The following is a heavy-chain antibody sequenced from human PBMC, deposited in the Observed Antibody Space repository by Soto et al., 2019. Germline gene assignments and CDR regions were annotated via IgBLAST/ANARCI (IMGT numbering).Heavy chain of an antibody. D-gene: IGHD6-13*01. CDR1: GYTFTNYG. V-gene: IGHV1-18*01. CDR2: INTYNGNT. CDR3: ARGSSPVAFDY. J-gene: IGHJ4*02. Sequence: QVQLVQSGGEVKKPGASVKVSCKASGYTFTNYGVNWVRQAPGQGLEWMGWINTYNGNTNYAQRLQGRVTLTTDTSTRTAYMELRSLTSDDTAVYYCARGSSPVAFDYWGQGTLVTVYS.